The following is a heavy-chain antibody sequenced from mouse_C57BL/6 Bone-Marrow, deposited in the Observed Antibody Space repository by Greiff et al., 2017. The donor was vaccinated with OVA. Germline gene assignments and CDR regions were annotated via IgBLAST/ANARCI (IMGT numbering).Heavy chain of an antibody. Sequence: EVQGVESGEGLVKPGGSLKLSCAASGFTFSSYAMSWVRQTPEKRLEWVAYISSGGDYIYYADTVKGRFTISRDNARNTLYLQMSSLKSEDTAMYYCTRDRLITTVVEEGYWYFDVWGTGTTVTVSS. J-gene: IGHJ1*03. CDR1: GFTFSSYA. CDR2: ISSGGDYI. V-gene: IGHV5-9-1*02. D-gene: IGHD1-1*01. CDR3: TRDRLITTVVEEGYWYFDV.